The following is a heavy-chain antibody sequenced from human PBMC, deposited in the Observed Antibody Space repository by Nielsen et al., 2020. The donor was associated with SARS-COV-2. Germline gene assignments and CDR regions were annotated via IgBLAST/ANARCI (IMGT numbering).Heavy chain of an antibody. CDR3: ARESVTGTDAFDI. V-gene: IGHV3-48*03. CDR1: GFPFSSYE. Sequence: GGSLRLSCAASGFPFSSYEMNWVRQAPGKALEWLSYTGGNGRNIFYADSVEGRFTISRDNAENSLSLQMYSLRAEDTAVYYCARESVTGTDAFDIWGQGTVVTVSS. J-gene: IGHJ3*02. D-gene: IGHD6-19*01. CDR2: TGGNGRNI.